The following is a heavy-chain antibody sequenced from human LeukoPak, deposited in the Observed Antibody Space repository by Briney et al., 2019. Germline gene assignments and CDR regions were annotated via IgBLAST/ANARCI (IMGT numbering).Heavy chain of an antibody. CDR2: IYYSGST. Sequence: SESLSLTCTVSGGSISSYYWSWIRQPPGKGLEWIGYIYYSGSTNYNPSLKSRVTISVDTSKNQFSLKLSSVTAADTAVYYCARVTVAVNAFDIWGQGTMVTVSS. CDR3: ARVTVAVNAFDI. V-gene: IGHV4-59*12. J-gene: IGHJ3*02. CDR1: GGSISSYY. D-gene: IGHD2-15*01.